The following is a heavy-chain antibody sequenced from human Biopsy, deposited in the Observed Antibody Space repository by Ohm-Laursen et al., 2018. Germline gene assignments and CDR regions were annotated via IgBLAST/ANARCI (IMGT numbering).Heavy chain of an antibody. D-gene: IGHD1-26*01. J-gene: IGHJ4*02. Sequence: SVKVSCKSSGGAFTTYAIGWGRRAPGQGLEWVGKVIPVFGTTDYAQNFQGRLTLTADESTSTVYMDLTGLRSDDTGIYYCARYASYSGNYGHFDYWGQGTLVTVSS. V-gene: IGHV1-69*13. CDR1: GGAFTTYA. CDR2: VIPVFGTT. CDR3: ARYASYSGNYGHFDY.